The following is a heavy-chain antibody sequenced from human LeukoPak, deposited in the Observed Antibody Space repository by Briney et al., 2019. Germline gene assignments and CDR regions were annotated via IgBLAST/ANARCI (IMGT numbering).Heavy chain of an antibody. D-gene: IGHD3-10*01. CDR2: ISGSGGST. V-gene: IGHV3-23*01. J-gene: IGHJ4*02. CDR1: GFTFSSYA. CDR3: AKSSVLLWFGELDY. Sequence: QPGGSLRLSCAASGFTFSSYAMSWVRQAPGKGLEWVSAISGSGGSTYYADSVKGRFTISRDNSKNTLYLQMNSLRAEDTAVYYCAKSSVLLWFGELDYWGQGTLVTVSS.